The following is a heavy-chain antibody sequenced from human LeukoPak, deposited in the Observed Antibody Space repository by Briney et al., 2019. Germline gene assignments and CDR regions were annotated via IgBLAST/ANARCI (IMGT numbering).Heavy chain of an antibody. CDR3: ARDRSLGAYYYGSTDV. Sequence: GGSLRLSCAASGFTFSDYYMSWIRQAPGKGLEWVSYISSSGSTIYYADSVKGRFTISRDNDKNSLYLQMNSLRAEDTAVYYCARDRSLGAYYYGSTDVWGQGTTVTVSS. CDR1: GFTFSDYY. J-gene: IGHJ6*02. CDR2: ISSSGSTI. D-gene: IGHD3-10*01. V-gene: IGHV3-11*01.